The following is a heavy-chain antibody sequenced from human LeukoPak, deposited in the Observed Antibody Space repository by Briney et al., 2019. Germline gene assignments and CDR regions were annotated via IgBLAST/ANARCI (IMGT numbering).Heavy chain of an antibody. CDR2: IYYSGST. Sequence: SETLSLTCTVSGGSISSSSYYWGWIRQPPGKGLEWIGSIYYSGSTYYNPSLKSRVTISVDTSKNQFSLKLSSVTAADTAVHYCARHRTGGGSYHKGDWFDPWGQGTLVTVSS. V-gene: IGHV4-39*01. CDR1: GGSISSSSYY. J-gene: IGHJ5*02. D-gene: IGHD1-26*01. CDR3: ARHRTGGGSYHKGDWFDP.